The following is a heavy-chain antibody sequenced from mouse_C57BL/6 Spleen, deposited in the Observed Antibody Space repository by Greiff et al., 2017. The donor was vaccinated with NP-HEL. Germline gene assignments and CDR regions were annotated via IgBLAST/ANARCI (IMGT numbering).Heavy chain of an antibody. CDR1: GYTFTSYW. Sequence: VQLQQSGAELVMPGASVKLSCKASGYTFTSYWMHWVKQRPGQGLEWIGEIDPSDSYTNYNQKFKGKSTLTVDKSSSTAYMQLSSLTSEDSAVYYCARSVTTVVSYAMDYWGQGTSVTVSS. CDR2: IDPSDSYT. J-gene: IGHJ4*01. D-gene: IGHD1-1*01. CDR3: ARSVTTVVSYAMDY. V-gene: IGHV1-69*01.